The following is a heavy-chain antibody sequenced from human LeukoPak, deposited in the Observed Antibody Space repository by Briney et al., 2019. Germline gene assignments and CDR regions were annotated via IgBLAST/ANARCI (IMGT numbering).Heavy chain of an antibody. CDR3: ASGDYGDPPLNY. CDR2: INPNSGGT. CDR1: GYTFTGYY. J-gene: IGHJ4*02. Sequence: GASVEVSCKASGYTFTGYYMHWVRQAPGQGLEWMGWINPNSGGTNYAQKFQGRVAMTRDTSISTAYMELSRLRFDDTAVYYCASGDYGDPPLNYWGQGTLVTVSS. V-gene: IGHV1-2*02. D-gene: IGHD4-17*01.